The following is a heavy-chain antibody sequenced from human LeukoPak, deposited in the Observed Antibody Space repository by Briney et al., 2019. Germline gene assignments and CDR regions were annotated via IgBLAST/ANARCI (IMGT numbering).Heavy chain of an antibody. D-gene: IGHD5-12*01. J-gene: IGHJ4*02. CDR3: ARHHIVPTILLDY. CDR2: IKQDGSEK. CDR1: GVTFCSYW. V-gene: IGHV3-7*01. Sequence: GGSLRLSCAASGVTFCSYWMGWVREARGKGLEWVGNIKQDGSEKDYVDSVPGRFAISRDKAKQSLYLQMNRLRAADRAGYYCARHHIVPTILLDYWGQETLVTVPS.